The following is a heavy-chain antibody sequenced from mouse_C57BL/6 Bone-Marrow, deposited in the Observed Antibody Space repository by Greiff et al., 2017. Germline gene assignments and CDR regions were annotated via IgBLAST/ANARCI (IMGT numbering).Heavy chain of an antibody. CDR3: APHYYGSSLFAY. J-gene: IGHJ3*01. Sequence: QVQLKQSGPGLVQPSQSLSITCTVSGFSLTSYGVHWVRQSPGKGLEWLGVIWSGGSTDYNAAFISRLSISKDNSKSQVFFKMNSLQADDTAIYYCAPHYYGSSLFAYWGQGTLVTVSA. V-gene: IGHV2-2*01. CDR1: GFSLTSYG. CDR2: IWSGGST. D-gene: IGHD1-1*01.